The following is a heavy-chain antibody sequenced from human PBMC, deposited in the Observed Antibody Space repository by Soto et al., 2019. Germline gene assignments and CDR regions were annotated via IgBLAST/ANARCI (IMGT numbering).Heavy chain of an antibody. CDR2: ITSDGSNK. V-gene: IGHV3-30*02. CDR3: ASRGSFDI. CDR1: GFTFSSYG. Sequence: GGSLRLSCAASGFTFSSYGMHWVRQGPGKGLEWVALITSDGSNKYYADSVKGRFTISRDNSKNTLYLQMDSLRAEDTAVYYCASRGSFDIWGQGKMVTVSS. J-gene: IGHJ3*02.